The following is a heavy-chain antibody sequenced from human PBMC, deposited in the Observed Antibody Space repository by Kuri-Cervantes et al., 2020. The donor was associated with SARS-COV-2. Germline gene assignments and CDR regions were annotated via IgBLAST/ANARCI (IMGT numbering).Heavy chain of an antibody. V-gene: IGHV3-30*02. D-gene: IGHD1-26*01. CDR3: ARPLSGSYYTNFDY. CDR1: GFTFSSYG. J-gene: IGHJ4*02. CDR2: IRYDGSNK. Sequence: GESLKISCAASGFTFSSYGMHWVRQAPGKGLEWVAFIRYDGSNKYYADSVKGRSTISRDNSKNTLYLQMNSLRAEDTAVYYCARPLSGSYYTNFDYWGQGTLVTVSS.